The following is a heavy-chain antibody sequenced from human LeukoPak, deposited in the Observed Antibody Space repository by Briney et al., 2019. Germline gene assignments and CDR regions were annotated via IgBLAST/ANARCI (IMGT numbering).Heavy chain of an antibody. CDR3: ARGVFTFDP. J-gene: IGHJ5*02. V-gene: IGHV4-61*02. CDR2: IYTSGST. CDR1: GGSISSGSYY. Sequence: SETLSLTCTVSGGSISSGSYYWSWIRQPAGKGLEWIGRIYTSGSTNYNPSLKSRVTMSVDTSKNQFSLKLSSVTAADTAVYYCARGVFTFDPWGQGTLVTVSS. D-gene: IGHD6-13*01.